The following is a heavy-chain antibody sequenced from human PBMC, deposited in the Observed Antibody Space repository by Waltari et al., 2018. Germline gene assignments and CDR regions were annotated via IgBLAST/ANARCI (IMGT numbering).Heavy chain of an antibody. CDR1: VFTLGYYA. J-gene: IGHJ4*02. CDR2: IRSKAYGGTT. V-gene: IGHV3-49*03. Sequence: EVQWVDSGGCLVQPGWFLMLSCTAFVFTLGYYALSCFLPAPGKGLEWVGFIRSKAYGGTTENAASVKGRFTISRDDSKSIAYLQMNSLKTEDTAVYYCTRDWLLGLSDYWGQGTLVTVSS. D-gene: IGHD6-19*01. CDR3: TRDWLLGLSDY.